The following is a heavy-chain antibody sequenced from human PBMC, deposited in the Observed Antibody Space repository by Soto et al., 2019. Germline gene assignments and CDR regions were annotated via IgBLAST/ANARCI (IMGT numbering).Heavy chain of an antibody. CDR3: AREPVLGYSYGWGNDY. D-gene: IGHD5-18*01. V-gene: IGHV1-18*04. CDR2: ISAYNGNT. J-gene: IGHJ4*02. Sequence: QVQLVQSGAEVKKPGASVKVSCKASGYTFTSYGISWVRQAPGQGLEWMGWISAYNGNTNYAQKLQGRVTMTTDTSTSTAYMELRSLRSYDTAVYYYAREPVLGYSYGWGNDYWGQGTLVTVSS. CDR1: GYTFTSYG.